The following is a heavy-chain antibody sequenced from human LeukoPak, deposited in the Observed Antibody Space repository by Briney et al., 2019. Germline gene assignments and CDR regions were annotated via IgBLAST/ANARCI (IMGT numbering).Heavy chain of an antibody. CDR3: AREGREGYGGNSDGYFDY. J-gene: IGHJ4*02. D-gene: IGHD4-23*01. CDR1: GFTFSSYA. CDR2: ISYDGSNK. V-gene: IGHV3-30*04. Sequence: GGSLRLSCAASGFTFSSYAMHWVRQAPGKGLEWVAVISYDGSNKYYADSAKGRFTISRDNSKNTLYLQMNSLRAEDTAVYYCAREGREGYGGNSDGYFDYWGQGTLVTVSS.